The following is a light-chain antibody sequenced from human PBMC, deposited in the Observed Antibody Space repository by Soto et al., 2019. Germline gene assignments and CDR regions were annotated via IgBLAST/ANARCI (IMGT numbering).Light chain of an antibody. CDR1: SSDVGGYNS. CDR3: SSYTSTSSYV. J-gene: IGLJ1*01. CDR2: EVS. Sequence: QSVLTQAAAVSGCPGQSITVSCTGTSSDVGGYNSVSWYQQHPGKPPKLIIYEVSNRPSGVSDRFSGSKSGNTASLTISGLQAEDEAYYYCSSYTSTSSYVFATG. V-gene: IGLV2-14*03.